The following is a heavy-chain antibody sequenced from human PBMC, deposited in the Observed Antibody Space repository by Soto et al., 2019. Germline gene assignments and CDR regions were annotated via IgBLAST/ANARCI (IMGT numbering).Heavy chain of an antibody. D-gene: IGHD5-18*01. CDR1: GGSISSSSYY. Sequence: KTSETLSLTCTVSGGSISSSSYYWGWIRQPPGKGLEWIGSIYYSGSTYYNPSLKSRVTISVDTSKNQFSLKLSSVTAADTAVYYCARHQPRGYSYGFGLDYWGQGTLVTVSS. CDR3: ARHQPRGYSYGFGLDY. J-gene: IGHJ4*02. CDR2: IYYSGST. V-gene: IGHV4-39*01.